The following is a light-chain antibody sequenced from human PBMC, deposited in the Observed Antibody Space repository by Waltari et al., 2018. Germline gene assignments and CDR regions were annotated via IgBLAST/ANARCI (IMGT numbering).Light chain of an antibody. Sequence: DIQMTQSPSTLSASVGDRVTITCRASQSISSWLAWYQQKPGKAPKLLIYKASSVESGVPSRLSGCGSGTEFTLTISTLQPDDFATDYCQKYNSYSWTFGQGTKVEIK. V-gene: IGKV1-5*03. CDR1: QSISSW. J-gene: IGKJ1*01. CDR3: QKYNSYSWT. CDR2: KAS.